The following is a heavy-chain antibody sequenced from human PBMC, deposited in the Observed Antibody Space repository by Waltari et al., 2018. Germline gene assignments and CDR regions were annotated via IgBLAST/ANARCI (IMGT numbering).Heavy chain of an antibody. CDR3: AREVAAAGTEYYFDY. Sequence: QVQLVQSGAEVKKPGSSVKVSCKASGGTFSSYAISWVRQAPGQGLEWMGGISPSFGTANYAQKFQGRVTITADESTSTAYMELSSLRSEDTAVYYCAREVAAAGTEYYFDYWGQGTLVTVSS. D-gene: IGHD6-13*01. J-gene: IGHJ4*02. CDR1: GGTFSSYA. V-gene: IGHV1-69*01. CDR2: ISPSFGTA.